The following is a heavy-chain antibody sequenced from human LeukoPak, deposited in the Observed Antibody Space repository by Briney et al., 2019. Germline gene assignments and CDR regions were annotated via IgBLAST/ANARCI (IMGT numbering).Heavy chain of an antibody. CDR3: AREDKQQLVVD. CDR1: GGSISSYY. V-gene: IGHV4-4*08. J-gene: IGHJ4*02. D-gene: IGHD6-13*01. CDR2: IYTSGST. Sequence: SETLSLTCTVSGGSISSYYWSWIRQPPGKGLEWIGRIYTSGSTNYNPSLKSRVTISVDTSKNQFSLKLSSVTAADTAVYYCAREDKQQLVVDWGQGTLVTVSS.